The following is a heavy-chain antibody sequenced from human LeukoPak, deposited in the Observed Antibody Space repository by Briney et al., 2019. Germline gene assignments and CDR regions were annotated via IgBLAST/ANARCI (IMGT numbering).Heavy chain of an antibody. CDR2: ITTSDGNT. Sequence: GGSLRLSCAASGFTFSSYAMSWVRQAPGKGLEWVSTITTSDGNTHYADSVKGRFTVSRDNSKNTLYLQMNSLRAEDTAVYYCAKDGGLWVSAHWGDSWGRGTLVTVSS. CDR3: AKDGGLWVSAHWGDS. CDR1: GFTFSSYA. V-gene: IGHV3-23*01. D-gene: IGHD7-27*01. J-gene: IGHJ4*02.